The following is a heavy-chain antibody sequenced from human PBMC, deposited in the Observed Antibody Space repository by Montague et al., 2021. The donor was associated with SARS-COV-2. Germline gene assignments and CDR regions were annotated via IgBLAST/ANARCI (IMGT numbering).Heavy chain of an antibody. D-gene: IGHD3-22*01. J-gene: IGHJ3*02. V-gene: IGHV4-39*01. CDR1: GGSISSSSYY. CDR3: ARFPTAYYYDSKAAPATPDAFDI. CDR2: IYDSGST. Sequence: SETLSLTCTVSGGSISSSSYYWGWIRQPPGKGLEWIGSIYDSGSTYYYPSLKSRVTISVDKSKNQLSLKLSSVTAADTAVYYCARFPTAYYYDSKAAPATPDAFDIWGQGTMVTVSS.